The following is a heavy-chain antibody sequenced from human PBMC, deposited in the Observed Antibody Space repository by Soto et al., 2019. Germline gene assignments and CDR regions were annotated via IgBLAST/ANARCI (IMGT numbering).Heavy chain of an antibody. CDR1: GYNFRSYA. J-gene: IGHJ5*02. Sequence: QVQLVESGGGVVQAGRSLRLSCAASGYNFRSYAMHWVRQAPGKGLEWVAVISYDESHEYYADSVKGRFTISRDNSKNTLYLQMNSLRGDDTAVYDCARAGYSSSWNWFDPWGQGTQVTVSS. D-gene: IGHD6-13*01. CDR2: ISYDESHE. V-gene: IGHV3-30*04. CDR3: ARAGYSSSWNWFDP.